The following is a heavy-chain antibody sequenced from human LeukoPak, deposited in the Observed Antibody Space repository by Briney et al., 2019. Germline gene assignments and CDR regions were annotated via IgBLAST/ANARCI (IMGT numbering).Heavy chain of an antibody. V-gene: IGHV1-46*01. J-gene: IGHJ4*02. Sequence: ASVKVSCKASGYTFTNYYIHWVRQAPGQGLEWMGVSNPTGGRTTYAQKFQGRVTMTRDTSTCTVYMELSRLRSEDTAVYYCARELGGSYCDYWGQRTLVTVSS. CDR1: GYTFTNYY. D-gene: IGHD1-26*01. CDR3: ARELGGSYCDY. CDR2: SNPTGGRT.